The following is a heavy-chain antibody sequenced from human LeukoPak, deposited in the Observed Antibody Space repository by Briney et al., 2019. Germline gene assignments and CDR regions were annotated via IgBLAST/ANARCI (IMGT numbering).Heavy chain of an antibody. CDR1: GGSISSGSYY. CDR2: IYTSGST. D-gene: IGHD6-6*01. J-gene: IGHJ5*02. Sequence: PSETLSLTCTVSGGSISSGSYYWSWIRQPAGKGLEGIGRIYTSGSTNYNPPLKSRVTISVDTSKNQFSLRLSYVTAADTAVYYCAREGGIAARPWFDPWGQGTLVTVSS. CDR3: AREGGIAARPWFDP. V-gene: IGHV4-61*02.